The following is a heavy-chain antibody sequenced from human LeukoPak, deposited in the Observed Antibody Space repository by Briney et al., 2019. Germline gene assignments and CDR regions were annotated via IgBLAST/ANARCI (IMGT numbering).Heavy chain of an antibody. Sequence: SETLSLTCTVSGGSISSGSYYWTWIRQPAGKGLEGIGRIYISGSTSYNPSLKSRVTMSVDTSKNQFSLNLSSVTAADTAVYYCARVRGSSRSSASCYSNPYYYYYYYMDVWGKGTTVTVSS. V-gene: IGHV4-61*02. CDR2: IYISGST. J-gene: IGHJ6*03. D-gene: IGHD2-2*01. CDR1: GGSISSGSYY. CDR3: ARVRGSSRSSASCYSNPYYYYYYYMDV.